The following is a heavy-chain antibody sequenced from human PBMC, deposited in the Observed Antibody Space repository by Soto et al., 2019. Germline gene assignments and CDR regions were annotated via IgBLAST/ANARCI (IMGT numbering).Heavy chain of an antibody. CDR1: GFTFISYA. D-gene: IGHD1-1*01. CDR3: ARDPTNWNAPILFDY. V-gene: IGHV3-30-3*01. Sequence: GGSQSLSCAASGFTFISYAMHWVRQSPGKGLEWVAVISYDGSNKYYADSVKGRFTISRDNSKNTLYLQMNSLRAEDTAVYYCARDPTNWNAPILFDYWGQGTPVTV. CDR2: ISYDGSNK. J-gene: IGHJ4*02.